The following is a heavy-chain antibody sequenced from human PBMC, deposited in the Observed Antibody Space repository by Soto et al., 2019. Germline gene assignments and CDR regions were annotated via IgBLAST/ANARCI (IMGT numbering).Heavy chain of an antibody. V-gene: IGHV1-46*01. D-gene: IGHD3-3*01. J-gene: IGHJ4*02. CDR3: ARDASYYDFWSGYWYYFDY. Sequence: QVQLVQSGAEVKKPGASVKVSCKASGYTFTSYYMHWVRQAPGQGLEWMGIINPSGGSTSYAQKFQGKVTMTRDTSTSTVYMELSSLRSEDTAVYYCARDASYYDFWSGYWYYFDYWGQGTLVTVSS. CDR1: GYTFTSYY. CDR2: INPSGGST.